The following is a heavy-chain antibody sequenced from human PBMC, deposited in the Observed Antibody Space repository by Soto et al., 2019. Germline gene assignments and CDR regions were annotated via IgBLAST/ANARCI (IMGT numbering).Heavy chain of an antibody. V-gene: IGHV1-8*02. D-gene: IGHD2-15*01. Sequence: GASVKVSCKASGGTFSSYAISWVRQAPGQGLEWMGWMNPNSGNTGYAQKFQGRVTMTRNTSISTAYMELSSLRSEDTAVYYCARDCSGGSCYQAFDIWGQGTMVTVS. CDR1: GGTFSSYA. CDR2: MNPNSGNT. CDR3: ARDCSGGSCYQAFDI. J-gene: IGHJ3*02.